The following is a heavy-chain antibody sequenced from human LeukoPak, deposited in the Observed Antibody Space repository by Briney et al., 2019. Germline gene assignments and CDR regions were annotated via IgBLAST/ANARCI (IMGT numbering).Heavy chain of an antibody. V-gene: IGHV3-21*01. CDR3: AGGTIGGYCSGGSCYRIPLDY. Sequence: GGSLRLSCAASAFAFSSYSMNWVRQAPGKGLEWVSSISSSSSYIYYADSVKGRFTISRDNAKNSLYLQMNSLRAEDTAVYYCAGGTIGGYCSGGSCYRIPLDYWGQGTLVTVSS. CDR1: AFAFSSYS. D-gene: IGHD2-15*01. J-gene: IGHJ4*02. CDR2: ISSSSSYI.